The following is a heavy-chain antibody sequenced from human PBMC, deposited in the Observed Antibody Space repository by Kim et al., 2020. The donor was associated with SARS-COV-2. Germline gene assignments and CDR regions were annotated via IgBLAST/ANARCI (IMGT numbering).Heavy chain of an antibody. J-gene: IGHJ4*02. D-gene: IGHD3-22*01. V-gene: IGHV3-30*05. Sequence: SVKGRFNISRDNSKNTVDLQMNRLRAEGTAVYYCAREFDDYDTTARDYFDFWGQGALVTVSS. CDR3: AREFDDYDTTARDYFDF.